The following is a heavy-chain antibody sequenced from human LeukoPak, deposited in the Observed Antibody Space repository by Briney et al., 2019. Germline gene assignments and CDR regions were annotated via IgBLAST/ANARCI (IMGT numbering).Heavy chain of an antibody. Sequence: GGSLRLSCETSGFTFRSYSMNWVRQAPGKGLEWISYISSGSSTIYYADSVKGRFTISRDNAKNSLYLQMNSLRAEDTAVYYCAREGSGVAGHFDYWGQGTLVTVSS. CDR3: AREGSGVAGHFDY. V-gene: IGHV3-48*04. D-gene: IGHD6-19*01. CDR2: ISSGSSTI. CDR1: GFTFRSYS. J-gene: IGHJ4*02.